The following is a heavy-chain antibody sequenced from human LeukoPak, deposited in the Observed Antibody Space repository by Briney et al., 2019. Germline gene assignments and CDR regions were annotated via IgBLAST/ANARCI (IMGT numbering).Heavy chain of an antibody. CDR3: AKDRGLWGAPIDY. V-gene: IGHV3-53*01. J-gene: IGHJ4*02. CDR2: IYSDNT. Sequence: GGSLRLSCTVSGFTVSSNSMSWVRQAPGKGLEWVSFIYSDNTHYSDSVKGRFTISRDNSKNTLYLQMNSLRAEDTAVYYCAKDRGLWGAPIDYWGQGTLVTVSS. CDR1: GFTVSSNS. D-gene: IGHD1-26*01.